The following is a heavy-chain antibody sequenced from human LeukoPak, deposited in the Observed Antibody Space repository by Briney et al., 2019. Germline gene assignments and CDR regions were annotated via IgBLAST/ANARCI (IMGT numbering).Heavy chain of an antibody. Sequence: SETLSLTCTVSGGPITTYCYYWGRQPPGPGLELEGIGSINCSGKNYYNPLRRSPVTISIDTSKNQFSLRLTSVTAADTAVYYCARECLPDWPLDYWGQGTLVTVSS. CDR1: GGPITTYCYY. CDR2: INCSGKN. V-gene: IGHV4-39*07. J-gene: IGHJ4*02. D-gene: IGHD3-9*01. CDR3: ARECLPDWPLDY.